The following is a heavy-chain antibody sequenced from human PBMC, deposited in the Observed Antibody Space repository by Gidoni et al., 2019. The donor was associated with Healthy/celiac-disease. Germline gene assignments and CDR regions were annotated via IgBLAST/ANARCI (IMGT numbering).Heavy chain of an antibody. CDR1: GFTFSNAW. Sequence: EVQLVESGGGLVKPGGSLRLSCAASGFTFSNAWMSWVRQAPGKGLEWVGRIKSKTDGGKTDYAAPVKGRFTISRDDSKNTLYLQMNSLKTEDTAVYYCTTDLSSGWEIDIWGQGTMVTVSS. J-gene: IGHJ3*02. V-gene: IGHV3-15*01. CDR2: IKSKTDGGKT. CDR3: TTDLSSGWEIDI. D-gene: IGHD6-19*01.